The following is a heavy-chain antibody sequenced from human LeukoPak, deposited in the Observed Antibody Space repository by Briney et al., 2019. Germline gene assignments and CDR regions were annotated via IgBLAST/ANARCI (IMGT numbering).Heavy chain of an antibody. D-gene: IGHD3-3*01. Sequence: GRSLRLSCAASGFTFSSYGMHWVRQAPGKGLEWVAVIWYDGSNKYYADSVKGRFTISRDNSKNALYLQMNSLRAEDTAVYYCARGSQGTIFGVVIMGYYFDYWGQGTLVTVSS. CDR2: IWYDGSNK. J-gene: IGHJ4*02. CDR3: ARGSQGTIFGVVIMGYYFDY. CDR1: GFTFSSYG. V-gene: IGHV3-33*01.